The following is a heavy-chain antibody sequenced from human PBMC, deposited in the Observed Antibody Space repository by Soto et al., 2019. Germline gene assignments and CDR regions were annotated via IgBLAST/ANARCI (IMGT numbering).Heavy chain of an antibody. Sequence: EVQLVESGEGLVQPGGSLRLSCAASGFTFSSYNIHWIRQAPGKGLEFVSAISRSGDRTYYADSVKGRFTITRDNSKNTMWLQTGSLRAEDMAVYYCARARCSSGQCYYFDYWGRGALVSVSS. CDR1: GFTFSSYN. CDR3: ARARCSSGQCYYFDY. D-gene: IGHD2-15*01. J-gene: IGHJ4*02. CDR2: ISRSGDRT. V-gene: IGHV3-64*02.